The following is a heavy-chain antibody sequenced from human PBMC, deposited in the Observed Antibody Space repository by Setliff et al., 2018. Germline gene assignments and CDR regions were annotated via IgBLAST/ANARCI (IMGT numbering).Heavy chain of an antibody. J-gene: IGHJ6*03. D-gene: IGHD6-13*01. CDR1: GGIFSRYV. CDR3: AGGQPLVRKYYYYMDV. CDR2: IIPTFGTA. V-gene: IGHV1-69*13. Sequence: RASVKVSCKASGGIFSRYVISWVRQAPGQGLEWMGGIIPTFGTANYAQKFQGRITITADESTSTAYMELSSLGSEDTAVYYCAGGQPLVRKYYYYMDVWGKGTTVTVSS.